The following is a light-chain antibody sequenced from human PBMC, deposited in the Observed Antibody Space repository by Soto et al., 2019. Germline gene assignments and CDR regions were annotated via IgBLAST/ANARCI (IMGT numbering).Light chain of an antibody. CDR2: VAS. J-gene: IGKJ2*01. V-gene: IGKV3-15*01. Sequence: EIVMTQSPATLSVSLGDRATLSCRASQSVSTYLAWYQQEPGQAPRLLIYVASTRATGIPARFSGSGSETDFTLSISSLQSEDFAVYYCHQYDSWPPSFSCGQGTKLEIK. CDR3: HQYDSWPPSFS. CDR1: QSVSTY.